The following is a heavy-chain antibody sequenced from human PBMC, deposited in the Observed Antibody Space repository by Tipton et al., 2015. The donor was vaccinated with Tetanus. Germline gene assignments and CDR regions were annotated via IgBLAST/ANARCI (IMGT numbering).Heavy chain of an antibody. CDR3: ARGYGGIVGAQGLFPSGY. D-gene: IGHD1-26*01. Sequence: SLRLSCAASGFTFRSYGMHWVRQAPGKGLEWVAVIWYAGSNKYYADSVKGRFTISRDNSKNTLYLQMNSLRAEDTAVYYCARGYGGIVGAQGLFPSGYWGQGTLVTVSS. CDR1: GFTFRSYG. V-gene: IGHV3-33*01. J-gene: IGHJ4*02. CDR2: IWYAGSNK.